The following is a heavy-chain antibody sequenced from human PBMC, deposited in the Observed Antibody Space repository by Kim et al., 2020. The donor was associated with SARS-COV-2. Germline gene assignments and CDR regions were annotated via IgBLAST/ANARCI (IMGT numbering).Heavy chain of an antibody. Sequence: GGSLRLSCAASGFTFSSYGMHWVRQAPGKGLEWVAVIWYDGSNKYYADSVKGRFTISRDNSKNTLYLQMNSLRAEDTAVYYCARDGGSYFHLYYGMDVWGQATTPPVSS. CDR2: IWYDGSNK. CDR1: GFTFSSYG. J-gene: IGHJ6*02. V-gene: IGHV3-33*01. D-gene: IGHD1-26*01. CDR3: ARDGGSYFHLYYGMDV.